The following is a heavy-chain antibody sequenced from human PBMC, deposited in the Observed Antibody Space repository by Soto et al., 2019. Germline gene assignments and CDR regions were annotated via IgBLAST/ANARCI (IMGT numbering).Heavy chain of an antibody. CDR3: ARDRGGGGDYAPYNY. D-gene: IGHD4-17*01. CDR2: ITPHNGNT. CDR1: GYIFTSYG. Sequence: ASVKVSCKASGYIFTSYGISWVRQDPGQGIQRMGWITPHNGNTNYAQKLQGRVTMTTDTSTSTAYLELRRLRSDDTALYYCARDRGGGGDYAPYNYWGQGTMVTVSS. V-gene: IGHV1-18*01. J-gene: IGHJ4*02.